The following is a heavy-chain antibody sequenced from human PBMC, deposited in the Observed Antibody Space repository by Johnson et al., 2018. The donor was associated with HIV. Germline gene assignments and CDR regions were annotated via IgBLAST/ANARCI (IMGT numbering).Heavy chain of an antibody. J-gene: IGHJ3*02. CDR3: ARERSGSYYVDAFDI. Sequence: VQLVESGGGVVRPGGSLRLSCAASGFTFSNFAMHWVRQAPGKGLEYVSAISSNGGSTYYANSVKGRFTISRDNSKNTLYLQMGSLRAEDMAVYYCARERSGSYYVDAFDIWGQGTMVTVSS. CDR1: GFTFSNFA. V-gene: IGHV3-64*01. CDR2: ISSNGGST. D-gene: IGHD1-26*01.